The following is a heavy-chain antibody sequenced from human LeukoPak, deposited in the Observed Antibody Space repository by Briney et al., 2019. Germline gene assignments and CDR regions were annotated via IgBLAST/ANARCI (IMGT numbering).Heavy chain of an antibody. J-gene: IGHJ6*03. D-gene: IGHD4-23*01. CDR2: IYTSGST. V-gene: IGHV4-4*07. CDR1: GGSISSYY. CDR3: ATSTVVTPDYYYYYMDV. Sequence: SETLSLTCTVSGGSISSYYWSWIRQPAGKGLEWIGRIYTSGSTNYNPSLKSRVTMSVDTSKNQFSLKLSSVTAADTAVHYCATSTVVTPDYYYYYMDVWGKGTTVTVSS.